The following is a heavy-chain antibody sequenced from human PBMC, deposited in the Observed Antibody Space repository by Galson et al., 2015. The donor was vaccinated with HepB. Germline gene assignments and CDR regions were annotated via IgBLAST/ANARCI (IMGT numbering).Heavy chain of an antibody. CDR2: INPNSGRT. Sequence: SVTVSCKASPSTSTKYYIHWVRQAPGQGLQWVGWINPNSGRTNYAPNLQDRVTMSRDTSINTVYMDLSSLRSDDSAIYFCARAVVPAAPSDSWGQGTLVTVSS. V-gene: IGHV1-2*02. CDR3: ARAVVPAAPSDS. D-gene: IGHD2-2*01. J-gene: IGHJ5*01. CDR1: PSTSTKYY.